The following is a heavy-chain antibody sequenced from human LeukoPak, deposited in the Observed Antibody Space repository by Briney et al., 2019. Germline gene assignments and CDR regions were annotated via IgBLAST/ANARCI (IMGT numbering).Heavy chain of an antibody. CDR3: AKDGLTYGSGSSYYYMDV. J-gene: IGHJ6*03. V-gene: IGHV3-30*02. CDR2: IRYAGSNK. D-gene: IGHD3-10*01. CDR1: GFTLTSYD. Sequence: GRSLRPSCVASGFTLTSYDMHWVSQAPGKGLEWVAFIRYAGSNKYYTDSVKGRFTISRDNSKTTMYLQMNSLRAEATAVYYCAKDGLTYGSGSSYYYMDVWGKGTTVTVSS.